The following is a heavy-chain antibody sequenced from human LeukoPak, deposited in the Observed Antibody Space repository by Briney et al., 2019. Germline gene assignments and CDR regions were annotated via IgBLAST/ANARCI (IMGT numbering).Heavy chain of an antibody. Sequence: ASVTVSLLSSVYTLTNYDINWVGQANGQGVEGVGWINPNSGNTGYAQNFQGRVTITRNTSISTAYMELSSLRSEDTAVYYCARSDYSNSYYYYYLDVWGKGTTVTVSS. CDR1: VYTLTNYD. D-gene: IGHD4-11*01. V-gene: IGHV1-8*01. J-gene: IGHJ6*03. CDR2: INPNSGNT. CDR3: ARSDYSNSYYYYYLDV.